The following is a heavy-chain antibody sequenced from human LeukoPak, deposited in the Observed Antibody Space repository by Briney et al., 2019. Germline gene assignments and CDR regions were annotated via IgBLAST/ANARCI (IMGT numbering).Heavy chain of an antibody. CDR3: ASSPAYSSSWYAIDN. CDR2: IGTAGDT. D-gene: IGHD6-13*01. J-gene: IGHJ4*02. V-gene: IGHV3-13*01. CDR1: GITLSNYG. Sequence: GGSLRLSCVVSGITLSNYGMSWVRQAPGKGLEWVSGIGTAGDTYYPAYVKGRFTISRENAKNSLYLQMNSLSAGDTAVYYCASSPAYSSSWYAIDNWGQGTLVTVSS.